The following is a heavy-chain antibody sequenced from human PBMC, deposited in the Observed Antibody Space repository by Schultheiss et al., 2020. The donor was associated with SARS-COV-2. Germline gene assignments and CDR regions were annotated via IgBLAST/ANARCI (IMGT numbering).Heavy chain of an antibody. CDR2: IIPIFGTA. CDR1: GYTFTSYY. Sequence: SVKVSCKASGYTFTSYYMHWVRQAPGQGLEWMGGIIPIFGTANYAQKFQGRVTITADESTSTAYMELSRLRSDDTAVYYCARGDHNGFYGMDVWGQGTTVTVSS. CDR3: ARGDHNGFYGMDV. J-gene: IGHJ6*02. D-gene: IGHD1-1*01. V-gene: IGHV1-69*13.